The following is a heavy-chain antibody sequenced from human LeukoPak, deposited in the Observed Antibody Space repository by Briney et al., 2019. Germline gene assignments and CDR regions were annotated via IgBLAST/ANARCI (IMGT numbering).Heavy chain of an antibody. CDR1: GYTFTSYD. D-gene: IGHD1-14*01. CDR2: MNPNSGNT. J-gene: IGHJ6*02. CDR3: ARVGPVPYYYGMDV. Sequence: ASVKVSCKASGYTFTSYDINWVRQATGQGLEWMGWMNPNSGNTGYAQKFQGRVTMTRNTSISTAYMELSSLRPEDTAVYYCARVGPVPYYYGMDVWGQGTTVTVSS. V-gene: IGHV1-8*01.